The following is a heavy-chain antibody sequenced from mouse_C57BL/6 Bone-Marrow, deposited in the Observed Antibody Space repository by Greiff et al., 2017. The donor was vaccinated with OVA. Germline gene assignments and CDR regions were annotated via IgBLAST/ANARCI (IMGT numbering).Heavy chain of an antibody. J-gene: IGHJ3*01. V-gene: IGHV1-54*01. CDR2: INPGSGGT. CDR1: GYAFTNYL. CDR3: ARSHLYYDYDGFAY. D-gene: IGHD2-4*01. Sequence: QVQLQQSGAELVRPGPSVKVSCKASGYAFTNYLIEWVKQRPGQGLEWIGVINPGSGGTNYNEKFKGKATLTADKSSSTAYMQLSSLTSEDSAVYFCARSHLYYDYDGFAYWGQGTLVTVSA.